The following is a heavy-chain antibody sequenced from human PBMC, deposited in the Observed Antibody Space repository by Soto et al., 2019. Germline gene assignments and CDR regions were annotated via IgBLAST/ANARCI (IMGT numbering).Heavy chain of an antibody. D-gene: IGHD7-27*01. J-gene: IGHJ6*02. V-gene: IGHV3-33*01. CDR1: GFTFSSYG. CDR2: IWYDGSNK. Sequence: QVQLVESGGGVVQPGRSLRLSCAASGFTFSSYGMHWVRQAPGKGLEWVAVIWYDGSNKYYADSVKGRFTISRDNSKNTLYLQMNSLRAEDTAVYYCARDANWGSDYYYYGMDVWGQGTTVTVSS. CDR3: ARDANWGSDYYYYGMDV.